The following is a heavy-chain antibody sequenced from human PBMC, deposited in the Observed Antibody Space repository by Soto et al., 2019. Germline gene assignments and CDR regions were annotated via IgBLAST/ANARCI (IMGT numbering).Heavy chain of an antibody. D-gene: IGHD2-21*02. CDR1: GYTFTSYA. CDR2: INAGNGNT. Sequence: ASVKVSCKASGYTFTSYAIHWVRQAPGQRLEWMGWINAGNGNTKYSQKFQGRVTITRDTSASTAYMELSSLRSEDTAVYYCARGFRGGDAAWFDPWGQGTLVTVSS. CDR3: ARGFRGGDAAWFDP. V-gene: IGHV1-3*01. J-gene: IGHJ5*02.